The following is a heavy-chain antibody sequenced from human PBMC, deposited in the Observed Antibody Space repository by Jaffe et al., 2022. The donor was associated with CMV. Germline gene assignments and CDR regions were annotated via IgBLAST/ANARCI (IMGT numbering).Heavy chain of an antibody. V-gene: IGHV4-39*01. CDR1: GGSISSSSYY. CDR3: ARAASSGYYYVPWFDP. Sequence: QLQLQESGPGLVKPSETLSLTCTVSGGSISSSSYYWGWIRQPPGKGLEWIGSIYYSGSTYYNPSLKSRVTISVDTSKNQFSLKLSSVTAADTAVYYCARAASSGYYYVPWFDPWGQGTLVTVSS. D-gene: IGHD3-22*01. J-gene: IGHJ5*02. CDR2: IYYSGST.